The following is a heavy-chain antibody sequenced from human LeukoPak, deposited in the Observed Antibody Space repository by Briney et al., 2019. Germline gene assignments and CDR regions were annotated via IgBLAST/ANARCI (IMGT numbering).Heavy chain of an antibody. J-gene: IGHJ5*02. CDR2: ISGSSSTI. CDR1: GFTFSSYS. Sequence: QPGGSLRLSCAASGFTFSSYSMNWVRQAPGKGLEWGSYISGSSSTIYYADSVKGRFTISRDNSKNTLYLQMNSLRAEDTAVYYCAKDLLKEYSSSNWFDPWGQGTLVTVSS. V-gene: IGHV3-48*01. D-gene: IGHD6-6*01. CDR3: AKDLLKEYSSSNWFDP.